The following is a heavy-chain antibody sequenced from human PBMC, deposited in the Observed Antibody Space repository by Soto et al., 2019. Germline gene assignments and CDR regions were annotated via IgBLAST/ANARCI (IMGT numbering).Heavy chain of an antibody. V-gene: IGHV3-72*01. CDR1: GFTFSDHY. Sequence: GGSLRLSCAASGFTFSDHYMDWVRQAPGKGLEWVGRTRNKANSYTTEYAASVKGRFTISRDDSKNSLYLQMNSLKTEDTAVYYCARGYLGLVVPAEPPKYYYYYGMDVWGQGTTVTVSS. CDR2: TRNKANSYTT. J-gene: IGHJ6*02. D-gene: IGHD2-2*01. CDR3: ARGYLGLVVPAEPPKYYYYYGMDV.